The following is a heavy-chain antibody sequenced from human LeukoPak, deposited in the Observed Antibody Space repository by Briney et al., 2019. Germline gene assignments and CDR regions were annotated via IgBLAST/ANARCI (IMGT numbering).Heavy chain of an antibody. V-gene: IGHV3-74*01. Sequence: GGSLRLSCAASGFTFSTYWMHWVRLPPGKGPLWVSHINGDGTTTNYVDSVKGRFTISRDNAKNTLYLQMNSLRADDTAVYYCAEAASVRGISYWGQGTLVTVSS. CDR3: AEAASVRGISY. D-gene: IGHD3-10*01. J-gene: IGHJ4*02. CDR1: GFTFSTYW. CDR2: INGDGTTT.